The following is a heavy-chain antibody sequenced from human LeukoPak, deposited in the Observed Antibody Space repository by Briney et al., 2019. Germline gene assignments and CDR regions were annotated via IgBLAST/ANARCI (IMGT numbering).Heavy chain of an antibody. CDR1: GFTFSSYG. V-gene: IGHV3-30*18. Sequence: GGSLRLSCAASGFTFSSYGMHWVRQAPGKGLEWVAVISYDGSNKYYADSVKGRFTISRDNSKNTLYLQMNSLRAEDTAVYYCAKLAIYGPDDYWGQGTLVTVSS. CDR2: ISYDGSNK. D-gene: IGHD3-10*01. CDR3: AKLAIYGPDDY. J-gene: IGHJ4*02.